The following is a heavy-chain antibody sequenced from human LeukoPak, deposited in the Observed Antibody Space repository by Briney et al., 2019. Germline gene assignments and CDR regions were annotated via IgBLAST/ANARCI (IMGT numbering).Heavy chain of an antibody. D-gene: IGHD5-18*01. CDR3: AKGVGTGMAYHNGMDV. V-gene: IGHV3-23*01. CDR1: RFTFSNYA. CDR2: ITDSGART. J-gene: IGHJ6*02. Sequence: GGSLRLSCAASRFTFSNYAMTWVRQAPGKGLEWVSTITDSGARTYYADSVKGRFTISRANSQNTLDLQMNSLRVEDTAIYYCAKGVGTGMAYHNGMDVWAKGTGSPSP.